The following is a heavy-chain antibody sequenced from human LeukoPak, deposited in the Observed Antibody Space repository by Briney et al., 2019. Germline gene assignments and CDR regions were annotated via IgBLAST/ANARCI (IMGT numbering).Heavy chain of an antibody. CDR3: ARDVVVRGWLGFDLPLGYFDL. CDR2: ISTTGTTI. D-gene: IGHD3-22*01. CDR1: GFTFSDYY. Sequence: GGSLRLSCAASGFTFSDYYIHWIRQAPGKSLEWISYISTTGTTIHYADSVRGRFTISRDNANNSLYLQMNSLRAEDTALYYCARDVVVRGWLGFDLPLGYFDLWGRGTLSLSPQ. V-gene: IGHV3-11*01. J-gene: IGHJ2*01.